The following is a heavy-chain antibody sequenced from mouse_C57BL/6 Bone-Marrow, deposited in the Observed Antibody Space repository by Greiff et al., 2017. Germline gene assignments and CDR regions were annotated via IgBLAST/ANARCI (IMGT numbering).Heavy chain of an antibody. CDR3: ARGSTMVTTGYFDV. J-gene: IGHJ1*03. D-gene: IGHD2-2*01. V-gene: IGHV5-2*01. Sequence: EVQRVESGGGLVQPGESLKLSCESNEYEFPSHDMSWVRKTPEKRLELVAAINSDGGSTYYPDTMERRFIISRDNTKKTLYLQMSSLRSEDTALYYCARGSTMVTTGYFDVWGTGTTVTVSS. CDR1: EYEFPSHD. CDR2: INSDGGST.